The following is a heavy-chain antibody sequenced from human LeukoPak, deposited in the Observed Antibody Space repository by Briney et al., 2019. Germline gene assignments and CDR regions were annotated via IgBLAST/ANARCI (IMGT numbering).Heavy chain of an antibody. CDR1: GFSVSTTY. D-gene: IGHD1-1*01. Sequence: GGSLRLSCAASGFSVSTTYLTWVRQAPGKGLEWVSIIYGGGDTYYAGSVKGRFIISRDSSKNTLYLQMTNLRVEDTAVYYSVRDDSWNDGRGLDDWGQGTLVTVSS. J-gene: IGHJ4*02. V-gene: IGHV3-53*01. CDR2: IYGGGDT. CDR3: VRDDSWNDGRGLDD.